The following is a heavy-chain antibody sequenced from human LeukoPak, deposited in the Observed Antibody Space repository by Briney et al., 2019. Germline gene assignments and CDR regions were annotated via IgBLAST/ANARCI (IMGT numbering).Heavy chain of an antibody. CDR3: ARVYSNYDPAAMDV. V-gene: IGHV3-48*03. D-gene: IGHD4-11*01. J-gene: IGHJ6*02. CDR1: GFTFNSYE. Sequence: GGSLRLSCAASGFTFNSYEMNWVRQAPGKGLEWVSYISSSGSPIYYADSVEGRFTISRDNAKNSLHLQMSSLRAEDTAMYYCARVYSNYDPAAMDVWGQGTTVTVSS. CDR2: ISSSGSPI.